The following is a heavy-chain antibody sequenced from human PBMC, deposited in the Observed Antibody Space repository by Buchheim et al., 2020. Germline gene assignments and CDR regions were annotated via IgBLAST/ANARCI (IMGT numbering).Heavy chain of an antibody. V-gene: IGHV3-74*01. CDR1: GFTSSSYW. J-gene: IGHJ4*02. Sequence: EVQLVESGGGLVQPGGSLRLSCAASGFTSSSYWMHWVRQAPGKGLVWVSRINSDRSSTSYADPVKGRFIISSANAKNTLYLQMNSLRAEDTAVYYCARDEYGDFNFDYWGQGTL. CDR3: ARDEYGDFNFDY. D-gene: IGHD4-17*01. CDR2: INSDRSST.